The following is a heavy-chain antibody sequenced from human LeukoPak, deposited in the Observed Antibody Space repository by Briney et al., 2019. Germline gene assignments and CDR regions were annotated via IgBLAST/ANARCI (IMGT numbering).Heavy chain of an antibody. Sequence: GGSLRLSCAASGFTFSSHSMTWVRQAPGKGLEWVSSISTSSSYIYYADSVKGRFTISRDNAKKSLYLQMNSLRAEDTAVYYCAKDRRPNSYSSGWLDYWGQGTLVTVSS. CDR1: GFTFSSHS. D-gene: IGHD6-25*01. CDR2: ISTSSSYI. J-gene: IGHJ4*02. V-gene: IGHV3-21*01. CDR3: AKDRRPNSYSSGWLDY.